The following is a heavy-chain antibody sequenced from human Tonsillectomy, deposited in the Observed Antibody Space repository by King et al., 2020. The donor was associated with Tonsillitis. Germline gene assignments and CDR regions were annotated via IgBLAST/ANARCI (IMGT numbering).Heavy chain of an antibody. J-gene: IGHJ4*02. CDR2: IYTSGST. D-gene: IGHD1-26*01. V-gene: IGHV4-61*02. Sequence: VQLQESGPGLVKPSQTLSLTCTVSGGSIGSGHYYWSWIRQPAGKGLEWIGRIYTSGSTKYNPSLKSRVTMSEDTSKNQFSLKLSSVTAADTAVYYCARGASYRGNFDYWGQGTLAT. CDR3: ARGASYRGNFDY. CDR1: GGSIGSGHYY.